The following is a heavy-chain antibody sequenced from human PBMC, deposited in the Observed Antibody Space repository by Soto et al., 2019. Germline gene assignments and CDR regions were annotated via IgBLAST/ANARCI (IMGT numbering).Heavy chain of an antibody. CDR2: IIPIFGTA. D-gene: IGHD3-22*01. V-gene: IGHV1-69*06. Sequence: GASVKVFCKASGGTFSSYAISWVRQAPGQGLEWMGGIIPIFGTANYAQKFQGRVTITADKSTSTAYMELSSLRSEDTAVYYCARATLYYDSSGYCFDYWGQGTLVTVSS. J-gene: IGHJ4*02. CDR3: ARATLYYDSSGYCFDY. CDR1: GGTFSSYA.